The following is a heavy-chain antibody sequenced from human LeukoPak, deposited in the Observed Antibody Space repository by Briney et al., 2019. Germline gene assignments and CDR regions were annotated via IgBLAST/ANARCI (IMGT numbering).Heavy chain of an antibody. J-gene: IGHJ5*01. Sequence: GGSLRLSCAASGFTFSNYWMHWVRQAPGKGLVWVSRIKGDGCHTIYADSVKGRFTISRDNAKNTLYLQMKSLRAEDTAVYYCVRDWDHFDFDSWGLGTLVTVSS. CDR3: VRDWDHFDFDS. D-gene: IGHD3-9*01. V-gene: IGHV3-74*01. CDR2: IKGDGCHT. CDR1: GFTFSNYW.